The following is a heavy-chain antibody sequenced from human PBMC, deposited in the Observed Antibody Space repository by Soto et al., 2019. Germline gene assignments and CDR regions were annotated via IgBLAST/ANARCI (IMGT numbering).Heavy chain of an antibody. Sequence: QAHLVESGGGVVQPGGSLSLSCEAFGFTFSSYAMHWVRQAPGKGLEWVALMWYDRSHTYYAESVKGRFTISRDESKNMLFLHMSGLRAEDTAVYYCSRDRSWRTGYYSGIDVWGQGTTVTVS. J-gene: IGHJ6*02. CDR3: SRDRSWRTGYYSGIDV. V-gene: IGHV3-33*01. CDR1: GFTFSSYA. CDR2: MWYDRSHT. D-gene: IGHD1-1*01.